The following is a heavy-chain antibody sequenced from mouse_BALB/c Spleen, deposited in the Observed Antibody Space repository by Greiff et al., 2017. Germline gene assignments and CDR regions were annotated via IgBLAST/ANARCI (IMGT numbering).Heavy chain of an antibody. J-gene: IGHJ3*01. CDR3: ARTGAY. Sequence: EVNVVESGGGLVKPGGSLKLSCAASGFTFSSYAMSWVRQSPEKRLEWVAEISSGGSYTYYPDTVTGRFTISRDNAKNTLYLEMSSLRSEDTAMYYCARTGAYWGQGTLVTVSA. V-gene: IGHV5-9-4*01. CDR2: ISSGGSYT. CDR1: GFTFSSYA.